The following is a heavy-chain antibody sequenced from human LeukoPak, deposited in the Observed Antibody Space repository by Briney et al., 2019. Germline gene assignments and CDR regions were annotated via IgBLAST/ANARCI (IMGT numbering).Heavy chain of an antibody. D-gene: IGHD3-22*01. Sequence: SVKVSCKASGGTFSSYAISWVRQAPGQGLEWMGGIIPIFGTANYAQKFQGRVTITADESTSTAYMELSSLRSEDTAVYYCARKRLYDSSGYLTLHYYGMDVWGQGTTVTVSS. CDR1: GGTFSSYA. CDR3: ARKRLYDSSGYLTLHYYGMDV. CDR2: IIPIFGTA. V-gene: IGHV1-69*13. J-gene: IGHJ6*02.